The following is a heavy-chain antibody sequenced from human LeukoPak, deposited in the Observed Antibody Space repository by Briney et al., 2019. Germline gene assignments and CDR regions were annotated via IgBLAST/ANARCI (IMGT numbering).Heavy chain of an antibody. CDR2: IIPILGIA. Sequence: SVKVSCKASGYTFTSYDINWVRQAPGQGLEWMGRIIPILGIANYAQKFQGRVTITADKSTSTAYMELSSLRSEDTAVYYCARDRPSSPGAVAGTEFDYWGQGTLVTVSS. CDR1: GYTFTSYD. V-gene: IGHV1-69*04. D-gene: IGHD6-19*01. J-gene: IGHJ4*02. CDR3: ARDRPSSPGAVAGTEFDY.